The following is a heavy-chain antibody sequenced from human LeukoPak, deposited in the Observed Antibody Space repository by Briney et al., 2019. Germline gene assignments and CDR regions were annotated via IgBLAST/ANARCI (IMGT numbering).Heavy chain of an antibody. CDR1: GYSFTFYW. J-gene: IGHJ3*02. V-gene: IGHV5-51*01. CDR3: ARNMAEYYDSPTDAFDI. CDR2: IYPGDSDT. D-gene: IGHD3-9*01. Sequence: KFGESLKISCKGSGYSFTFYWIGWVRQMPGKGLEWMGIIYPGDSDTRYSPSFQGQVTISADQSISTAYLQWSSLKASDTAMYYCARNMAEYYDSPTDAFDIWGQGTMVTVSS.